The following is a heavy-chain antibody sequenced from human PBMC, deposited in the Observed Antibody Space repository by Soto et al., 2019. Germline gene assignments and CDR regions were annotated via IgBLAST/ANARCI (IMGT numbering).Heavy chain of an antibody. CDR1: GFTFSDHY. J-gene: IGHJ4*02. D-gene: IGHD3-10*01. V-gene: IGHV3-72*01. CDR3: TVWGSGNDFGAA. CDR2: SKNKADSYTT. Sequence: EVQLVESGGGLVQPGGSLRLSCAASGFTFSDHYMDWVRQAPGKGLEWVGRSKNKADSYTTEYAASVKGRFTISRDGSKTSMFLKMNSVKTEDTAVYYCTVWGSGNDFGAAWGQGILVTVSS.